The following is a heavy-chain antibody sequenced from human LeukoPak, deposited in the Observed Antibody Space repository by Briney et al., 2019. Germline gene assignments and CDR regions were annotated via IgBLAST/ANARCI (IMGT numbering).Heavy chain of an antibody. J-gene: IGHJ4*02. V-gene: IGHV1-8*01. CDR3: ARIVVSSGWYGKYYFDY. CDR1: GYTFTSYD. Sequence: ASVKVSCKASGYTFTSYDINWVRQATGQGLEWMGWMNPNSGNTGYAQKFQGRVTMTKDTSISTAYMELSRLRSDDTAVYYCARIVVSSGWYGKYYFDYWGQGTLVTVSS. CDR2: MNPNSGNT. D-gene: IGHD6-19*01.